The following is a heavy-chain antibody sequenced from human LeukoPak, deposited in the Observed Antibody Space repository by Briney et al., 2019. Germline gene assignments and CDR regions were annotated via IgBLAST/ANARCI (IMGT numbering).Heavy chain of an antibody. CDR3: AIPPLSGTGSSRPLAGMDV. CDR1: GFTFSDYY. CDR2: ISSSGSTI. Sequence: GGSLRLSCAASGFTFSDYYMSWIRQAPGKGLEWVSYISSSGSTIYYADSVKDRFTISRDNARNSLYLQMNSLRAEDTAVYYCAIPPLSGTGSSRPLAGMDVWGQGTTVTVSS. D-gene: IGHD3-10*01. V-gene: IGHV3-11*04. J-gene: IGHJ6*02.